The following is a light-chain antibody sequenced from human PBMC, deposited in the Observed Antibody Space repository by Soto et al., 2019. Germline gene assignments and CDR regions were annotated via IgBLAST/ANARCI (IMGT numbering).Light chain of an antibody. Sequence: QSVLTQPASVSGSPGQSITISCTGTSSDVGGYNYVSWYQQHPGKAPKLMIYDVSNRPSGVSNRFSGSKSGTTASLTISGLQAEGEADYYCSSYTSSSTLNSVFGTGTKATVL. V-gene: IGLV2-14*01. CDR3: SSYTSSSTLNSV. J-gene: IGLJ1*01. CDR2: DVS. CDR1: SSDVGGYNY.